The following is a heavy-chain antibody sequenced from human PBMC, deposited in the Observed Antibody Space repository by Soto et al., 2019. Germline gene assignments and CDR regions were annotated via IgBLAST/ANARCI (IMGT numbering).Heavy chain of an antibody. D-gene: IGHD3-22*01. CDR3: ARGGYYDSSGSRNYHYYGMDV. J-gene: IGHJ6*02. CDR2: ISPYNDDT. V-gene: IGHV1-18*01. Sequence: ASVKVSCKASGYTFNSYGISWVRQAPGQGLEWLGWISPYNDDTKDAQRLQGRVTMSTDTSSRTAYMHLRSLRSDDTAVYFCARGGYYDSSGSRNYHYYGMDVWGQGTTVTVSS. CDR1: GYTFNSYG.